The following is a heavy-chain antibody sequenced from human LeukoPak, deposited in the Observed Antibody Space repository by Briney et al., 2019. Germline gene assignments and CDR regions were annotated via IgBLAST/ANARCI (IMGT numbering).Heavy chain of an antibody. CDR2: ISAYNGNT. Sequence: ASVKVSCKASGYTFTSYGISWVRQAPGQGLEWMGWISAYNGNTNYAQKLQGRVTMTTDTSTSTAYMELRSLRSEDTAVYYCATRRMSYYYDSSGYYSPFDYWGQGTLVTVSS. V-gene: IGHV1-18*01. J-gene: IGHJ4*02. CDR3: ATRRMSYYYDSSGYYSPFDY. CDR1: GYTFTSYG. D-gene: IGHD3-22*01.